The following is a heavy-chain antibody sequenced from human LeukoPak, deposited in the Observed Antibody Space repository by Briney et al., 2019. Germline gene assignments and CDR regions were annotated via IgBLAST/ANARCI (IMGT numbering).Heavy chain of an antibody. J-gene: IGHJ5*02. V-gene: IGHV3-7*04. CDR3: VGETYYYDSSGNNWFEP. CDR2: MKQDGSEK. Sequence: GGSLRLSCAASGFTFSSYWMSWVRQAPGKGLEWVANMKQDGSEKYYVDSVKGRFTISRDNAKNSLYLQMNSLRAEDTAVYYCVGETYYYDSSGNNWFEPWGQGTLVTVSS. D-gene: IGHD3-22*01. CDR1: GFTFSSYW.